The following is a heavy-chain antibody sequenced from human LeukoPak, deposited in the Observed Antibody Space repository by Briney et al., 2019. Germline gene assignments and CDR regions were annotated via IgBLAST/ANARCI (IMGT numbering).Heavy chain of an antibody. CDR1: GGSISSGGYY. J-gene: IGHJ4*02. CDR3: ARANYGSGSHWFDY. D-gene: IGHD3-10*01. CDR2: IYYSGST. Sequence: TSETLSLTCTVSGGSISSGGYYWSWIRQHPGKGLEWIGYIYYSGSTYYNPSLKSRVTISVDTSKNQFSLKLSSVTAADTAVYYCARANYGSGSHWFDYWGQGTLVTVSS. V-gene: IGHV4-31*03.